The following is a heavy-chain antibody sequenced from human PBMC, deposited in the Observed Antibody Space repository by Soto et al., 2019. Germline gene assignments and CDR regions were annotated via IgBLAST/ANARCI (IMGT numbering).Heavy chain of an antibody. D-gene: IGHD6-13*01. V-gene: IGHV1-3*05. Sequence: QVQLVQSGAEEKKPGASVKVSCKASGYTFTSHAMHWVRQAPGQRLEWMGWINAGNGNTKYSQKFQGRVTITTDTSASTADMEMSSLRSEDTAVYYCARDGIAAAGTSWFDPWGQGTLVTVSS. CDR3: ARDGIAAAGTSWFDP. CDR1: GYTFTSHA. J-gene: IGHJ5*02. CDR2: INAGNGNT.